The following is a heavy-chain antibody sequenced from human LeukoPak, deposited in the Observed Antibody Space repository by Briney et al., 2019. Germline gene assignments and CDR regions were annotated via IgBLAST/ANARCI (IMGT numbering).Heavy chain of an antibody. Sequence: SETLSLTCTVSGYSISSGYYWGWIRQPPGKGLEWIGSIYHSGSTNYNPSLKSRVTISVDTSKNQFSLRLSSVTAADTAVYYCARKLTVVDYWGQGTLVTVSS. D-gene: IGHD3-9*01. CDR2: IYHSGST. J-gene: IGHJ4*02. CDR1: GYSISSGYY. CDR3: ARKLTVVDY. V-gene: IGHV4-38-2*02.